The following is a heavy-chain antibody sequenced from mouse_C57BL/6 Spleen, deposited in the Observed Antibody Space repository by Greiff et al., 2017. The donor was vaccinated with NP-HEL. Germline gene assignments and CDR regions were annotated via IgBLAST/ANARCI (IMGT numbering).Heavy chain of an antibody. CDR3: ARWGFYDGYYWFAY. CDR2: INPNNGGT. V-gene: IGHV1-18*01. D-gene: IGHD2-3*01. Sequence: VHVKQSGPELVKPGASVKIPCKASGYTFTDYNMDWVKQSHGKSLEWIGDINPNNGGTIYNQKFKGKATLTVDKSSSTAYMELRSLTSEDTAVYYCARWGFYDGYYWFAYWGQGTLVTVSA. J-gene: IGHJ3*01. CDR1: GYTFTDYN.